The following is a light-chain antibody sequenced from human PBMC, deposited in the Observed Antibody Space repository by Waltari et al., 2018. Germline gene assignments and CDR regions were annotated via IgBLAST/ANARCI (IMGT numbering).Light chain of an antibody. V-gene: IGKV4-1*01. J-gene: IGKJ5*01. CDR1: QSIINRHNGQSY. Sequence: DLVMAQSPVSLAVSLGERATTNCKSSQSIINRHNGQSYFAWYQQRPGQPPKLLIHWASPRECGVADRCSGSGSGTDFTLTISSLQADYVAIYCCHQYHVPPHTFGEGTRLEIK. CDR2: WAS. CDR3: HQYHVPPHT.